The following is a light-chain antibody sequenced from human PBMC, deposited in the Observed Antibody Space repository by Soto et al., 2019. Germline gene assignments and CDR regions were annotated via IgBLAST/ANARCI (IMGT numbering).Light chain of an antibody. CDR2: AAS. CDR1: QDIGNS. CDR3: QQYSGHPFT. Sequence: DIQMTQSPSSLSGSVGDRVTITCQASQDIGNSVNWYQQKPGKAPKLLLSAASNLETGDPLRFSGSGSGTDFAFIISSLQPEDVATFYCQQYSGHPFTFGQGTRVEIK. V-gene: IGKV1-33*01. J-gene: IGKJ1*01.